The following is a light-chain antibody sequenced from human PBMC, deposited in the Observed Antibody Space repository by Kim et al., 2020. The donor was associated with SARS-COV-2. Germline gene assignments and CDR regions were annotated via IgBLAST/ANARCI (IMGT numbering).Light chain of an antibody. CDR2: DVN. CDR1: TNNFGVYPF. CDR3: CSYTVTSSLV. J-gene: IGLJ2*01. Sequence: GQSITLSCTETTNNFGVYPFVDLYPQHSSKVPKPLLFDVNNRASGVSNHFPGSKSGNTASLTISGLQAEEEAHYYCCSYTVTSSLVFGVGTQLTVL. V-gene: IGLV2-14*03.